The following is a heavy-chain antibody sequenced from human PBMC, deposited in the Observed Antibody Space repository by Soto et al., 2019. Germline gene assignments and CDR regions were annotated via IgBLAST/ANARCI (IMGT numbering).Heavy chain of an antibody. V-gene: IGHV4-31*03. J-gene: IGHJ4*02. CDR2: IYYSGST. CDR3: ARDNLEGVFIDY. CDR1: GGSISSGGYY. D-gene: IGHD3-3*01. Sequence: SETLSLTCTVSGGSISSGGYYWSWIRQHPGKGLEWIGYIYYSGSTYYNPSLKSRVTISVDTSKNQFSLKRSSVTAADTAVYYCARDNLEGVFIDYWGQGTLVTVSS.